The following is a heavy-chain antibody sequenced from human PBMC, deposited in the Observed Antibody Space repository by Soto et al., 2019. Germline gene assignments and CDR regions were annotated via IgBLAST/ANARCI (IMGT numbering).Heavy chain of an antibody. V-gene: IGHV4-31*03. D-gene: IGHD2-8*01. CDR3: ARGCTNGVCYNPLSGLHYGMDV. CDR2: TYYSGST. CDR1: GGSISSGGYY. J-gene: IGHJ6*02. Sequence: SETLSLTCTVSGGSISSGGYYWSWIRQHPGKGLEWIGYTYYSGSTYYNPSLKSRVTISVDTSKNQFSLKLSSVTAGDTAVYYCARGCTNGVCYNPLSGLHYGMDVWGQGTTVTVSS.